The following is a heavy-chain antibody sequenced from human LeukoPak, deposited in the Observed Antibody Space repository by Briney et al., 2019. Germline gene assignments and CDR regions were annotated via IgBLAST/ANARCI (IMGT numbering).Heavy chain of an antibody. V-gene: IGHV4-34*01. D-gene: IGHD3-10*01. CDR2: INHSGST. J-gene: IGHJ5*02. CDR1: GGSFSGYY. CDR3: ARGQPYGSGSYYPRRWFDP. Sequence: SETLSLTCAVYGGSFSGYYWSWIRQPPGKGLEWIGEINHSGSTKYNPSLKSRVTIPVDTSKNQFSLKLSSVTAAATAVYYCARGQPYGSGSYYPRRWFDPGGQASLVTVYS.